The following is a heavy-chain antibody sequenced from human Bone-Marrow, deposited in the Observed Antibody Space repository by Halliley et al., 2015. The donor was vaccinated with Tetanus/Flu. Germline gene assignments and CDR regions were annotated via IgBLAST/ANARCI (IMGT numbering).Heavy chain of an antibody. Sequence: GWIGFISYSGGTYSIPSLKSRFTISVDTSNNQFSLKMSSVTAADTAVYYCARRRYFYYGLDVWGQGTTVTVSS. J-gene: IGHJ6*02. D-gene: IGHD2-21*01. CDR3: ARRRYFYYGLDV. V-gene: IGHV4-30-4*01. CDR2: ISYSGGT.